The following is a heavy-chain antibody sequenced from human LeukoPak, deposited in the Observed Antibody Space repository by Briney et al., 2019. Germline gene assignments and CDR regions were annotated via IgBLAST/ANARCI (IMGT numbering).Heavy chain of an antibody. Sequence: SETLSLTCTVSGGSISSGGYYWGWIRQHPGKGLEWIAYIYYSGSTYNNPSLKSRVTISVDTSKNQFSLKLSSVTAADTAVYYCARAPRITIFGVVIIRFDPWGQGTLVTVSS. CDR1: GGSISSGGYY. V-gene: IGHV4-31*03. J-gene: IGHJ5*02. D-gene: IGHD3-3*01. CDR3: ARAPRITIFGVVIIRFDP. CDR2: IYYSGST.